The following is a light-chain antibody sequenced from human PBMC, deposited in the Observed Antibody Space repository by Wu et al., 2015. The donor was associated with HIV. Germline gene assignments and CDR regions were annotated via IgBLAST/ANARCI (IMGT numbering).Light chain of an antibody. CDR1: QSISSSY. Sequence: EIVLTQSPGTLSLFPGERATLSCRASQSISSSYLAWYQQKPGQAPRLLIYGASSRATGIPDRFSGSGSGTDFTLTINRLEPEDFAVYYCQQYGYSXTFGQRDQGGNQ. CDR3: QQYGYSXT. J-gene: IGKJ1*01. V-gene: IGKV3-20*01. CDR2: GAS.